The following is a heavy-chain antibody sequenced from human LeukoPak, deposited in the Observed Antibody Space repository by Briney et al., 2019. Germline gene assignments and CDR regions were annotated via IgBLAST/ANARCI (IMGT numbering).Heavy chain of an antibody. Sequence: ASVKVSCKASGYTFTSYDINWVRQATGQGLEWMGIINPSGGSTSYAQKFQGRVTMTRDMSTSTVYMELSSLRSEDTAVYYCARGGFLEWLSPFDYWGQGTLVTVSS. CDR2: INPSGGST. J-gene: IGHJ4*02. D-gene: IGHD3-3*01. CDR1: GYTFTSYD. V-gene: IGHV1-46*01. CDR3: ARGGFLEWLSPFDY.